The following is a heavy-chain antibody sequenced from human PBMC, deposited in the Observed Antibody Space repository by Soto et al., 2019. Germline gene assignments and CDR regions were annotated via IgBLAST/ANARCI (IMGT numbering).Heavy chain of an antibody. V-gene: IGHV3-15*01. CDR1: GFTFSNAW. Sequence: GVSLRLSCAASGFTFSNAWMSWVRQAPGKGLEWVGRIKSKTDGGTTDYAAPVKGRFTISRDDSKNTLYLQMNSLKTEDTAVYYXTTDPRYCSSTSCPFDYWGQGTLVTVSS. D-gene: IGHD2-2*01. CDR3: TTDPRYCSSTSCPFDY. CDR2: IKSKTDGGTT. J-gene: IGHJ4*02.